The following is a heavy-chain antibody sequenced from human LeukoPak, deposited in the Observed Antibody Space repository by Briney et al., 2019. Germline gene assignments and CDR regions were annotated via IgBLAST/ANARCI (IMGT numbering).Heavy chain of an antibody. CDR3: AKGGFGELLISSGFDY. J-gene: IGHJ4*02. CDR2: IYSGGST. CDR1: GFTFSSYS. V-gene: IGHV3-53*05. Sequence: GGSLRLSCAASGFTFSSYSMNWVRQAPGKGLEWVSVIYSGGSTYYADSVKGRFTISRDNAKNSLYLQMNSLRAEDTALYYCAKGGFGELLISSGFDYWGQGTLVTVSS. D-gene: IGHD3-10*01.